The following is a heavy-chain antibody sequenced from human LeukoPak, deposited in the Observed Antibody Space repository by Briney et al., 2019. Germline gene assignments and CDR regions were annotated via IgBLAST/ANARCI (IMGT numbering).Heavy chain of an antibody. J-gene: IGHJ4*02. Sequence: GGSLRLSCAASGLTFSSYWMSWVRQAPGKGLEWVANIKQDGSEKYYVDSVKGRFTISRDNAKNSLYLQMNSLRAEDTAVYYCARSDYWGQGTLVTVSS. V-gene: IGHV3-7*03. CDR1: GLTFSSYW. CDR2: IKQDGSEK. CDR3: ARSDY.